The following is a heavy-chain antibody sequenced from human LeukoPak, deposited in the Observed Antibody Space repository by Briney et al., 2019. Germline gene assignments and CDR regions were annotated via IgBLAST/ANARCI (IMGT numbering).Heavy chain of an antibody. CDR2: INHSGST. D-gene: IGHD6-13*01. Sequence: PSETLSLTCAVYGGSFSGYYWSWIRQPPGKGLEWIGEINHSGSTNYNPSLKSRVTISVDTSKDQFSLKLSSVTAADTAVYHCARGLAAAGTKGYYWGQGTLVTVSS. CDR3: ARGLAAAGTKGYY. CDR1: GGSFSGYY. V-gene: IGHV4-34*01. J-gene: IGHJ4*02.